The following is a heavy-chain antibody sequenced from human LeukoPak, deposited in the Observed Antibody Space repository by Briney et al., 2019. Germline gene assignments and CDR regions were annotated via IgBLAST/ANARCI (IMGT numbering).Heavy chain of an antibody. Sequence: GGSLRLSCEASGFTFSSYAMSWVRQAPGKGLEWVSSITGSGGDTYYADSAKGRFTISRDNSKNTLYLQMNSLRAEDTAVYYCATYTVTPRHFDYWSQGTLVTVSS. CDR1: GFTFSSYA. D-gene: IGHD4-17*01. J-gene: IGHJ4*02. CDR2: ITGSGGDT. CDR3: ATYTVTPRHFDY. V-gene: IGHV3-23*01.